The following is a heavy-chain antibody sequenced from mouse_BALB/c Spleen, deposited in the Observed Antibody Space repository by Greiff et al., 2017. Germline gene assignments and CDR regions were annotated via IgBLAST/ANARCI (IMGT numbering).Heavy chain of an antibody. CDR1: GYTFTSYW. D-gene: IGHD1-1*02. J-gene: IGHJ2*01. CDR3: ARDGGNSFDY. Sequence: VQLQQSGAELAKPGASVKMSCTASGYTFTSYWMHWVKQRPGQGLEWIGYINPSTGYTEYNQKFKDKATLTADKSSSTAYMQLSSLTSEDSAVYYCARDGGNSFDYWGQGTTLTVSS. CDR2: INPSTGYT. V-gene: IGHV1-7*01.